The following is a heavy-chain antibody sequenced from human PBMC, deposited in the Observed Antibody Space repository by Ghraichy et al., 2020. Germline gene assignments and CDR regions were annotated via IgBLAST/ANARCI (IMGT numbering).Heavy chain of an antibody. J-gene: IGHJ4*02. D-gene: IGHD3-10*01. CDR1: GFSFSKSW. CDR2: INDDGKER. V-gene: IGHV3-7*03. CDR3: ARDPKRGALDY. Sequence: GGSLRLSCKASGFSFSKSWMSWVRQSPERGLEWVANINDDGKERYYVDSLRGRFTISRDNDKNSLFLQITRLGVDDTAVNYCARDPKRGALDYWGQGTLVAVSA.